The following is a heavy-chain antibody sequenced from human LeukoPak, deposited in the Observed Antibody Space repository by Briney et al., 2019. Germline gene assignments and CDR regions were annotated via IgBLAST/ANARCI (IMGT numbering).Heavy chain of an antibody. D-gene: IGHD7-27*01. CDR2: INPNSGGT. Sequence: ASVKVSCKTSGYTFTEYYMHWVRQAPGQGPQWVGWINPNSGGTNYAQKFQGRVTMTRDMSISTAYMELSRLTSDDTAVYYCARDHNWGPDYWGQGTLVSVSS. V-gene: IGHV1-2*02. J-gene: IGHJ4*02. CDR1: GYTFTEYY. CDR3: ARDHNWGPDY.